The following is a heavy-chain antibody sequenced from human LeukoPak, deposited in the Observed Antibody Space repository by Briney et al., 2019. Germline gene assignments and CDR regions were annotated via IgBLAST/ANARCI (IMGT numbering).Heavy chain of an antibody. CDR2: XXXYNGNT. V-gene: IGHV1-18*01. Sequence: ISXGXQAPGEGRXWMGXXXXYNGNTKYAQKLQGRVTMTTDTSTSTAYMELRSLRSDDTAVYYCARGPRYSSSWYYYYGMDVWGQGTTVTVSS. D-gene: IGHD6-13*01. CDR3: ARGPRYSSSWYYYYGMDV. J-gene: IGHJ6*02.